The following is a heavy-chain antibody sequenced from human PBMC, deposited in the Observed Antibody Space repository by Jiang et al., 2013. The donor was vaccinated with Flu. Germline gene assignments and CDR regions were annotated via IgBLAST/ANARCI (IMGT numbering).Heavy chain of an antibody. CDR2: IDWDDDK. Sequence: KPTQTLTLTCTFSGFSLSTSGMCVSWIRQPPGKALEWLARIDWDDDKYYSTSLKTRLTISKDTSKNQVVLTMTNMDPVDTATYYCARIRGTMVRGVITPSGMDVWGQGTTVTVSS. CDR3: ARIRGTMVRGVITPSGMDV. CDR1: GFSLSTSGMC. D-gene: IGHD3-10*01. V-gene: IGHV2-70*11. J-gene: IGHJ6*02.